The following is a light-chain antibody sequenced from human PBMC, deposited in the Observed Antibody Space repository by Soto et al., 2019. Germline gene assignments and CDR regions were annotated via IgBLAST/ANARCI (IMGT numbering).Light chain of an antibody. V-gene: IGLV2-11*01. Sequence: QSALTQPRSVSGSPGQSVAISCTGTTSDVGDYNYVSWYQQHPGKAPKLMIYDVSERPSGVPDRFSGSKSGNTASLTISGLQAEDEADYHCCSYAGSNTLVVGGGTKLTVL. CDR2: DVS. CDR1: TSDVGDYNY. J-gene: IGLJ2*01. CDR3: CSYAGSNTLV.